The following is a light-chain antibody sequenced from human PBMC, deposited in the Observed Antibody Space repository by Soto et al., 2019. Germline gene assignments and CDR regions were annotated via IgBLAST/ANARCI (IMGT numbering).Light chain of an antibody. Sequence: DIQMTQSPSTLSASVGDRVSSTCRASQSISSWLAWYQQKPGKAPKLLIYKASSLESGVPSRFSGSGSGTEFTLTISRLQPEDFATYYCLQLYNFSWTFGQGTKVHIK. CDR2: KAS. V-gene: IGKV1-5*03. CDR1: QSISSW. CDR3: LQLYNFSWT. J-gene: IGKJ1*01.